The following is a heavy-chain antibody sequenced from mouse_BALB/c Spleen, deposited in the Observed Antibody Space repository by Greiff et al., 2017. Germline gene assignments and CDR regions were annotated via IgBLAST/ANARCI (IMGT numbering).Heavy chain of an antibody. J-gene: IGHJ4*01. V-gene: IGHV1-80*01. CDR1: GYAFSSYW. CDR3: ARGGSYAMDY. CDR2: IYPGDGDT. Sequence: VQLQESGAELVRPGSSVKISCKASGYAFSSYWMNWVKQRPGQGLEWIGQIYPGDGDTNYNGKFKGKATLTADKSSSTAYMQLSSLTSEDSAVYFCARGGSYAMDYWGQGTSVTVSS.